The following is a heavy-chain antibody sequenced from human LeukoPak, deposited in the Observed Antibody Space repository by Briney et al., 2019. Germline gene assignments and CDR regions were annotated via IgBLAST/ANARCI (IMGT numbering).Heavy chain of an antibody. D-gene: IGHD3-10*01. Sequence: GGSLRLSCAASGFTFSSYAMHWVRQAPGKGLEWVAVISYDGSNKYYADSVKGRFTISRDNSKNTLYLQMNSLRAEDTAVYYCARDREGTFDYWGQGTLVTVSS. J-gene: IGHJ4*02. V-gene: IGHV3-30*04. CDR3: ARDREGTFDY. CDR2: ISYDGSNK. CDR1: GFTFSSYA.